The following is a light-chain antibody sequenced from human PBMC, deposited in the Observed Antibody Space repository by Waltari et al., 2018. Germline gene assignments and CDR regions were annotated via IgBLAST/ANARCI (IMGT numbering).Light chain of an antibody. CDR2: YAN. CDR1: QGISTY. V-gene: IGKV1-17*01. J-gene: IGKJ3*01. Sequence: DIQMSQSPSSLSASVGDRVTITCRASQGISTYLNWYQQKPGKAPNLLIYYANSLASGVPSRFSCSGSGTEFTLTISSLQPEDFATYYCQQGNSYPFTFGPGTKLDIK. CDR3: QQGNSYPFT.